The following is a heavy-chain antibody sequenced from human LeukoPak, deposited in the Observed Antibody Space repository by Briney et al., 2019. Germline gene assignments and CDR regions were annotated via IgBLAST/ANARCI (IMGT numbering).Heavy chain of an antibody. D-gene: IGHD2-2*01. CDR1: GYTFTSYG. V-gene: IGHV1-18*01. CDR2: ISAYNGNT. J-gene: IGHJ4*02. CDR3: ARGSGYCSSTSCYPFDY. Sequence: ASVKVSCKASGYTFTSYGISWVRPAPGQGLEGMGWISAYNGNTNYAQKLQGRVTMTTDTSTSTAYMELRSLRSDDTAVYYCARGSGYCSSTSCYPFDYWGQGTLVTVSS.